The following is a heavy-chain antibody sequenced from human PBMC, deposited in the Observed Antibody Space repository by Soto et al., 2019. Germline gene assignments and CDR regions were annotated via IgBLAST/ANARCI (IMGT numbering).Heavy chain of an antibody. V-gene: IGHV1-69*01. D-gene: IGHD3-22*01. J-gene: IGHJ4*02. CDR2: IIPIFGTA. CDR1: GGTFSSYA. Sequence: QVQLVQSGAEVKKPGSSVKVSCKASGGTFSSYAISWVRQAPGQGLEWMGGIIPIFGTANYAQKFQGRVTITADESTSTAYMERSSLRSEDTAVYYCATYPYDYDSSGYYYFDYWGQGTLVTVSS. CDR3: ATYPYDYDSSGYYYFDY.